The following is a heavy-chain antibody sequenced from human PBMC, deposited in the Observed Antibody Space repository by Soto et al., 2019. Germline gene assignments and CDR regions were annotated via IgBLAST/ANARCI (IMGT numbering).Heavy chain of an antibody. CDR2: MDPKTGNT. CDR3: ARGRGWRDY. CDR1: GYSFTSYD. Sequence: ASVKVSCKASGYSFTSYDINWVRQATGQGLAWMGWMDPKTGNTDYGQKFQGRVTMTRNTSISTAYMELSSLTSEDTAVYYCARGRGWRDYWGQGTLVTVSS. D-gene: IGHD6-19*01. J-gene: IGHJ4*02. V-gene: IGHV1-8*01.